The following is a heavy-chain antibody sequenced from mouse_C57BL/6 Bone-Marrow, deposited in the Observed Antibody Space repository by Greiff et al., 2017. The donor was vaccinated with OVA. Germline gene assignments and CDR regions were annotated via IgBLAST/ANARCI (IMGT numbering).Heavy chain of an antibody. D-gene: IGHD1-1*01. J-gene: IGHJ1*03. CDR1: GYSITSGYY. Sequence: VQLKESGPGLVKPSQSLSLTCSVTGYSITSGYYWNWIRQFPGNKLEWMGYISYDGSNNYNPSLKNRISITRDTSKNQFFLKLNSVTTEDTATYYCAREAIITTVVAHWYFDVWAQGPRSPSPQ. CDR2: ISYDGSN. CDR3: AREAIITTVVAHWYFDV. V-gene: IGHV3-6*01.